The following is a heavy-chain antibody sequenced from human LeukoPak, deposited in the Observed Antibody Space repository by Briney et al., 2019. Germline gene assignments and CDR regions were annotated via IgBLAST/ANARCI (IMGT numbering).Heavy chain of an antibody. CDR3: ARRAGAYSRPYDY. J-gene: IGHJ4*02. Sequence: GSLRLSCAASEFSVGSNYMTWVRQAPGKGLEWVSYISSSGSTIYYSDSVKGRFTISRDHSKNTLYLQMNSLRAEDTAVYYSARRAGAYSRPYDYWGQGTLVTVSS. CDR2: ISSSGSTI. V-gene: IGHV3-48*01. D-gene: IGHD4/OR15-4a*01. CDR1: EFSVGSNY.